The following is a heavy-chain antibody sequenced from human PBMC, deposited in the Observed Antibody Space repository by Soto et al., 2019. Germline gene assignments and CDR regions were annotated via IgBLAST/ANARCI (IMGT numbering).Heavy chain of an antibody. Sequence: GGSLRLSCAASGFTFSSYSMNWVRQAPGKGLEWVSYISSSSSTIYYADSVKGRFTISRDNAKNSLYLQMNSLRAEDTAVYYCARDRSNTPYYYYYMDVWGKGTTVTVSS. CDR2: ISSSSSTI. J-gene: IGHJ6*03. CDR3: ARDRSNTPYYYYYMDV. CDR1: GFTFSSYS. V-gene: IGHV3-48*01.